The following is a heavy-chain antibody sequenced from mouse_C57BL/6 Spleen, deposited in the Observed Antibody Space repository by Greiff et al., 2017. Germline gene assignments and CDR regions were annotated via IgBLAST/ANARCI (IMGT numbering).Heavy chain of an antibody. CDR3: ARKGGPYWYFDV. Sequence: DVQLQESGPGLVKPSQSLSLTCSVTGYSITSGYYWNWIRQFPGNKLEWMGYISYDGSNNYNPSLKNRISITRDTSKNQFFLKLNSVTTEDTATYYCARKGGPYWYFDVWGTGTTVTVSS. CDR2: ISYDGSN. CDR1: GYSITSGYY. V-gene: IGHV3-6*01. J-gene: IGHJ1*03.